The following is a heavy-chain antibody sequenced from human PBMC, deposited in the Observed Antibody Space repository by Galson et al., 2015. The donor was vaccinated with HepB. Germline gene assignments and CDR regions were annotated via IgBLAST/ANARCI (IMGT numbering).Heavy chain of an antibody. D-gene: IGHD1-26*01. CDR1: GFTFSDYY. Sequence: SLRLSCAASGFTFSDYYMSWIRQAPGKGLEWVSYIISSSSYTNYTDSVKGRFTISRDNAKNSLYLQMNSLRAEDTAVYYCARDPSHFYSGSYSGFDYWGQGTLVTVSS. J-gene: IGHJ4*02. CDR3: ARDPSHFYSGSYSGFDY. V-gene: IGHV3-11*06. CDR2: IISSSSYT.